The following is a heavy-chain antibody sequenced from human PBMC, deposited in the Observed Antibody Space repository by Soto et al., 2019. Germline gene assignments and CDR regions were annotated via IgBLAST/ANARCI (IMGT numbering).Heavy chain of an antibody. CDR2: ISGSGANT. CDR1: GFTFSSIA. Sequence: GGSLRLSCAASGFTFSSIAMSWVRQAPGKGLEWVSAISGSGANTYYADSVMGRFTISRDTSKNTLYLQMNSLRAEDTAIYYCAMTQRLGGGQQLGWGQGT. J-gene: IGHJ4*02. D-gene: IGHD6-13*01. V-gene: IGHV3-23*01. CDR3: AMTQRLGGGQQLG.